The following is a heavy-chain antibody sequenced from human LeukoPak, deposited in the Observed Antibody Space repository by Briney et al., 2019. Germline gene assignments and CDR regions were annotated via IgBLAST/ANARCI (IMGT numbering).Heavy chain of an antibody. V-gene: IGHV3-53*01. J-gene: IGHJ5*02. Sequence: GGSLRLSCAASGFTVSSNYMSWVRQAPGKGLEWVSVIYSGGSTYYADSVKGQFTISRDNSKDTLYLQMNSLRAEDTAVYYCARDHPIYYYDSSGYYSGWFDPWGQGTLVTVSS. CDR3: ARDHPIYYYDSSGYYSGWFDP. CDR1: GFTVSSNY. CDR2: IYSGGST. D-gene: IGHD3-22*01.